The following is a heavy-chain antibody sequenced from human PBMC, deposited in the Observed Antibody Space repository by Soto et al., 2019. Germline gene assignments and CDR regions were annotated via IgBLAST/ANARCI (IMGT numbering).Heavy chain of an antibody. D-gene: IGHD3-3*01. Sequence: QVQLVESGGGVVQPGRSLRLSCAASGFTFSSYGMHWVRQAPGKGLEWVAVIWYDGSNKYYADSVKGRFTISRDNSKNTLYLQMNSLRAEDTAVYYCAREKYDFWSGYHRRAAFDYWGQGTLVTVSS. J-gene: IGHJ4*02. CDR2: IWYDGSNK. CDR1: GFTFSSYG. V-gene: IGHV3-33*01. CDR3: AREKYDFWSGYHRRAAFDY.